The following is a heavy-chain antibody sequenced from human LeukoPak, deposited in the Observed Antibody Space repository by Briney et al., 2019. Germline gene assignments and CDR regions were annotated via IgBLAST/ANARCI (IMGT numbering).Heavy chain of an antibody. J-gene: IGHJ4*02. D-gene: IGHD6-13*01. V-gene: IGHV3-23*01. CDR2: ICGSGGST. CDR3: AKSLGSSNWYGYYFDS. CDR1: GFTFSSYA. Sequence: GGSLRLSCAASGFTFSSYAMSWVRQAPGKGLEWVSAICGSGGSTYYADSVKGRFTISRDNSKNTLYLQMNSLRTEDTAVYYCAKSLGSSNWYGYYFDSWGQGTLVTVSS.